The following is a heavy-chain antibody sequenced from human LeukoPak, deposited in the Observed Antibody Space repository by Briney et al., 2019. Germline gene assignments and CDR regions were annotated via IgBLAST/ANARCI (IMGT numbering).Heavy chain of an antibody. Sequence: GGSLMLSCAASGFTFNSYWMHWVRHAPGKGLVWVSRINSDGSRTAYADSVKGRFSISRDNAKNTLYLQMNSLRVEDTAVYYCARGYGDWFDPWGQGTLVTVSS. CDR1: GFTFNSYW. CDR2: INSDGSRT. V-gene: IGHV3-74*01. J-gene: IGHJ5*02. D-gene: IGHD3-10*01. CDR3: ARGYGDWFDP.